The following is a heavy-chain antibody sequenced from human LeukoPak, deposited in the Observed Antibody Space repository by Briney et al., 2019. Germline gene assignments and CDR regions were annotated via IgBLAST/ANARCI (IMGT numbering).Heavy chain of an antibody. Sequence: PSETLSLTCTVSGGSISSYYWSWIRQPPGKGLEWIGSIYHSGTTYSGSTYYNPSLKSRVTISLDTSKNQFSLKVGSMTAADTAVYYCARAGCYGLIDYWGQGTMVTVSS. V-gene: IGHV4-59*12. J-gene: IGHJ4*02. CDR1: GGSISSYY. D-gene: IGHD2-2*01. CDR3: ARAGCYGLIDY. CDR2: IYHSGTTYSGST.